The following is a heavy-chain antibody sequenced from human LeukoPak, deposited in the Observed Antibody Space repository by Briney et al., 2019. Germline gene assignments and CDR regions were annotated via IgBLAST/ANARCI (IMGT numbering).Heavy chain of an antibody. CDR1: GGSISSYY. Sequence: SETLSLTCTVSGGSISSYYWSWIRQPPGKGLEWIGYIYYSGSTNYNPSLKSRVTISVDTSKNQFSLKLSSVTAADTAVYYCARGYFQDYYDSSGYYVGFDYWGQGTLVTVSS. CDR3: ARGYFQDYYDSSGYYVGFDY. D-gene: IGHD3-22*01. V-gene: IGHV4-59*01. CDR2: IYYSGST. J-gene: IGHJ4*02.